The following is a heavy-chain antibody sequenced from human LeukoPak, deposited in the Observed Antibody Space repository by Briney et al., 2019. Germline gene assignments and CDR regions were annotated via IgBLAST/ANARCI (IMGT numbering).Heavy chain of an antibody. D-gene: IGHD6-6*01. CDR3: ARSYSSSHDFDY. CDR1: GGSITSYY. Sequence: SETLSLTCTVSGGSITSYYWSWVRQPAGKGLEWIGRIFISESTNYNPSLKSRVTISVDTSKNQFSLKLSSVTAADTAVYYCARSYSSSHDFDYWGQGTLVTVSS. J-gene: IGHJ4*02. V-gene: IGHV4-4*07. CDR2: IFISEST.